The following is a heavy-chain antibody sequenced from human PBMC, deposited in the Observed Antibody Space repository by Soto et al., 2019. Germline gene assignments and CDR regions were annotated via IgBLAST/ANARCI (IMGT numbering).Heavy chain of an antibody. J-gene: IGHJ4*02. CDR3: ARGDITMVRGVILDFDY. D-gene: IGHD3-10*01. CDR1: GYTFTSYG. Sequence: ASVKVSCMASGYTFTSYGISWVRQAPGQGLEWMGWISAYNGNTNYAQKLQGRVTMTTDTSTSTAYMELRSLRSDDTAVYYCARGDITMVRGVILDFDYWGQGALVTVSS. V-gene: IGHV1-18*01. CDR2: ISAYNGNT.